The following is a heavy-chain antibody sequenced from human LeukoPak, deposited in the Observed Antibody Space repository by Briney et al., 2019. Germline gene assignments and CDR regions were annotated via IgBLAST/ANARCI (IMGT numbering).Heavy chain of an antibody. CDR3: ARAPYCSSTSCYQYWFDP. J-gene: IGHJ5*02. D-gene: IGHD2-2*01. Sequence: PSETPSLACAVYGGSFSGYYWSWIRQPPGKGLEWIGEINHSGSTNYNPSLKSRVTISVDTSKNQFSLKLSSVTAADTAVYYCARAPYCSSTSCYQYWFDPWGQGTLVTVSS. V-gene: IGHV4-34*01. CDR1: GGSFSGYY. CDR2: INHSGST.